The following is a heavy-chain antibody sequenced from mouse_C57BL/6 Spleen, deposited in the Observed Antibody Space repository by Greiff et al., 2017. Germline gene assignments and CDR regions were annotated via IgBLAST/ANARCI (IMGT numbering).Heavy chain of an antibody. J-gene: IGHJ3*01. CDR2: IDPETGGT. CDR1: GYTFTDYE. Sequence: QVQLQQPGAELVRPGASVTLSCKASGYTFTDYEMHWVKQTPVHGLEWIGAIDPETGGTDYNQKFKGKAILTADKSSSTAYMELRSLTSEDSAVYYCAKGGCGSSLGFAYWGQGTLVTVSA. D-gene: IGHD1-1*01. V-gene: IGHV1-15*01. CDR3: AKGGCGSSLGFAY.